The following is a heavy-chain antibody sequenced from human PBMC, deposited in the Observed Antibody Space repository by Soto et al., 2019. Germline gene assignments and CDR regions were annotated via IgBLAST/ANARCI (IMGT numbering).Heavy chain of an antibody. CDR1: GYTFTSYD. CDR2: MNPNSGNT. Sequence: ASVKVSCKASGYTFTSYDINWVRQATGQGLEWMGWMNPNSGNTGYAQKFQGRVTMTRNTSISTAYMELSSLRSEDTAVYYRARGGNGSGWSYYYYYYYMDVWGKGTTVTVSS. D-gene: IGHD6-19*01. V-gene: IGHV1-8*01. J-gene: IGHJ6*03. CDR3: ARGGNGSGWSYYYYYYYMDV.